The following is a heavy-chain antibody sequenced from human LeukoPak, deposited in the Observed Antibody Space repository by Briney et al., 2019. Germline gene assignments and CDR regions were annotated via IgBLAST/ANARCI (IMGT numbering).Heavy chain of an antibody. CDR1: GGSISSSSYY. CDR3: ARYPYSGISGWQAFDY. CDR2: IYYGGST. Sequence: SETLSLTCTVSGGSISSSSYYWGWIRQPPGKGLEWIGSIYYGGSTYYNPSLKSRVTISVDTSKNQFSLKLSSVTAADTAVYYCARYPYSGISGWQAFDYWGQGTLVTVSS. J-gene: IGHJ4*02. V-gene: IGHV4-39*01. D-gene: IGHD6-19*01.